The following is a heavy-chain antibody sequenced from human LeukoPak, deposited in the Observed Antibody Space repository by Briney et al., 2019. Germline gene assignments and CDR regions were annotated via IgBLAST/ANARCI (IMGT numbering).Heavy chain of an antibody. CDR3: ARPGLSYGDNGFFFDY. V-gene: IGHV1-18*01. D-gene: IGHD4-17*01. CDR2: ISAYNGNT. CDR1: GYTFSGYG. Sequence: GASVKVSCKASGYTFSGYGITWVRQAPGQGLEWTGWISAYNGNTKNAQKFQGRVTMTTDTSTSTAYMELSSLRSDDTAVYYCARPGLSYGDNGFFFDYWGQGTLVTVSS. J-gene: IGHJ4*02.